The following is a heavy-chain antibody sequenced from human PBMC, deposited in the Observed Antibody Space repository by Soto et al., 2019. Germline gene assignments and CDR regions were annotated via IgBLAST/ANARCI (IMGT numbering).Heavy chain of an antibody. D-gene: IGHD3-10*01. CDR3: VRGRYGSEIH. CDR2: VYSGGAT. V-gene: IGHV3-53*04. Sequence: GSLRLSCAASGFTFSSYWMHWVRQAPGKGLVWVSLVYSGGATHYAASVKGRFTISTHSSQNTLFLQMNSLRTEDTATYYCVRGRYGSEIHWGQGTKVTVSS. CDR1: GFTFSSYW. J-gene: IGHJ4*02.